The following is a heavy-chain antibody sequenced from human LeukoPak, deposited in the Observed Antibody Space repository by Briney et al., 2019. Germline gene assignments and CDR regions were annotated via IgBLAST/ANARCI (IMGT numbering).Heavy chain of an antibody. D-gene: IGHD4/OR15-4a*01. V-gene: IGHV3-7*01. CDR1: GFTIFNYW. J-gene: IGHJ4*02. CDR3: ARDVDYANPRHDY. CDR2: INLDGSKK. Sequence: GGSLRLSCATSGFTIFNYWMSWVRQAPGKGLEWVANINLDGSKKYYVDSLKGRFTISRDYAKNSVYLQMNSLRAEDTAVYYCARDVDYANPRHDYWGQGTLVTVSS.